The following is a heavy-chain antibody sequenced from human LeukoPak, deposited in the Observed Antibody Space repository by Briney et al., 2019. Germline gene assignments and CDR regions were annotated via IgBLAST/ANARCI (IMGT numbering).Heavy chain of an antibody. D-gene: IGHD3-10*01. J-gene: IGHJ4*02. CDR2: IYPGDSDT. CDR1: GYSFTSYW. CDR3: ARRSSGVTYYYGSGGTYYFDY. Sequence: GESLKISCKGSGYSFTSYWIGWVRQMPGKGLEWMGIIYPGDSDTRYSPSFQGQVTISADKSISTAYLQWSSLKASDTAMYYCARRSSGVTYYYGSGGTYYFDYRGQGTLVTVSS. V-gene: IGHV5-51*01.